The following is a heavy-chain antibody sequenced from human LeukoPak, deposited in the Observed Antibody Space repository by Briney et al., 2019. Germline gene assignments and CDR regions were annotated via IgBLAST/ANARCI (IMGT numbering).Heavy chain of an antibody. CDR1: GFTFSSYS. CDR2: ISSSSSTI. CDR3: ARDLRFGRFLEWSLSYFDY. D-gene: IGHD3-3*01. Sequence: GGSLRLSCAASGFTFSSYSMNWVRQAPGKGLEWVSYISSSSSTIYYADSVKGRFTISRDNAKNSLYLQMNSLRAEDTAVYYCARDLRFGRFLEWSLSYFDYWGQGTLVTVSS. J-gene: IGHJ4*02. V-gene: IGHV3-48*01.